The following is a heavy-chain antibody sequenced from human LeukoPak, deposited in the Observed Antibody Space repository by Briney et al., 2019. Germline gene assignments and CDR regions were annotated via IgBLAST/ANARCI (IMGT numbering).Heavy chain of an antibody. CDR1: GYTFTAFY. V-gene: IGHV1-2*02. CDR3: ARGIWFGELLYGDNWFDP. Sequence: GASVTVSCKASGYTFTAFYMHWVRQAPGQGLEWMGWINPNSGGTNFAQKFQGRVTMTRDTSMSTVYMELTRLTSDDTAVYYCARGIWFGELLYGDNWFDPWGQGTLVTVSS. CDR2: INPNSGGT. D-gene: IGHD3-10*01. J-gene: IGHJ5*02.